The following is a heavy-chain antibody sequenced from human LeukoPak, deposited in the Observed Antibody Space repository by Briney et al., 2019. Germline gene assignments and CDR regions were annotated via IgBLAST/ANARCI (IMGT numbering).Heavy chain of an antibody. D-gene: IGHD3-3*01. Sequence: EGSLRLSCAASGFTFSSYAMHWVRQAPGKGLEWVSAISGSGGSTYYADSVKGRFTISRDNSKNTLYLQMNSLRAEDTAVYYCATRFWSGSFDYWGQGTLVTVSS. V-gene: IGHV3-23*01. CDR3: ATRFWSGSFDY. J-gene: IGHJ4*02. CDR1: GFTFSSYA. CDR2: ISGSGGST.